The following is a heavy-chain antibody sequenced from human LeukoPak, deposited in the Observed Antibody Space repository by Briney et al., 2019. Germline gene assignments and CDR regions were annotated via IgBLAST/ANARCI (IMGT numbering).Heavy chain of an antibody. CDR1: GFTFSSYS. CDR2: ISSSSSYR. CDR3: ARVYRGSYFDY. Sequence: GGSLRLSCAASGFTFSSYSMNGVRQAPGKGLEWVSAISSSSSYRYYADAVKGGFTISRGSAKNSLYLQMNSLRAEETAVYYCARVYRGSYFDYWGQGTLVTVSS. V-gene: IGHV3-21*01. D-gene: IGHD1-26*01. J-gene: IGHJ4*02.